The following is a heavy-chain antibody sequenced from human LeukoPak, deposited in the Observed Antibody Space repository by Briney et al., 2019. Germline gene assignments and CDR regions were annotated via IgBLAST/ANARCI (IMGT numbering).Heavy chain of an antibody. J-gene: IGHJ6*03. CDR3: ARAPYSSGGSTNYYYSYYMDV. CDR2: IIPIFGTA. CDR1: GGTFSSYA. V-gene: IGHV1-69*01. Sequence: GSSVKVSCKASGGTFSSYAATWVRQAPGQGLEWMAGIIPIFGTADYAQKFQGRVTIAADESTSTAYMELSSLRSEDSAVYYCARAPYSSGGSTNYYYSYYMDVWGTGTTVTVSS. D-gene: IGHD6-19*01.